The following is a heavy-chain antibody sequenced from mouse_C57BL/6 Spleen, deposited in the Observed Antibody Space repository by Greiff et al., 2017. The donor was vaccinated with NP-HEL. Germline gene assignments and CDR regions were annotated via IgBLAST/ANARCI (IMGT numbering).Heavy chain of an antibody. CDR2: ISSGSSTI. CDR1: GFTFSDYG. V-gene: IGHV5-17*01. CDR3: ARAYGSSDWYFDV. D-gene: IGHD1-1*01. Sequence: EVMLVESGGGLVKPGGSLKLSCAASGFTFSDYGMHWVRQAPEKGLEWVAYISSGSSTIYYVDTVKGRFTISRDNAKNTLFLQMTSLRSEDTAMYYCARAYGSSDWYFDVWGTGTTVTVSS. J-gene: IGHJ1*03.